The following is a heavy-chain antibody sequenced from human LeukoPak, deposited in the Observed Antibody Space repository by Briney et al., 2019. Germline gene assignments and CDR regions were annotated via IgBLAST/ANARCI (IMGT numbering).Heavy chain of an antibody. Sequence: PGGSLRLSCAASGFIVSNNYMTWVRQAPGKGLEWVSLIYSGGSTSYADSVRGRFTISRDNSKNTLYLQMNSLRAEDTAVYYCARIETVADAFDIWGQGTLVTVSS. CDR2: IYSGGST. V-gene: IGHV3-66*01. J-gene: IGHJ3*02. CDR3: ARIETVADAFDI. CDR1: GFIVSNNY. D-gene: IGHD1-1*01.